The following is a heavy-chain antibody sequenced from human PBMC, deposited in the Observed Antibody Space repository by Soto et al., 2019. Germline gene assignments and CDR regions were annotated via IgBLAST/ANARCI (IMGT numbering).Heavy chain of an antibody. CDR3: ARDIAFDIDY. CDR1: GYTFNDFG. Sequence: QVHLLQSGAEVQKPGASVKVSRKTSGYTFNDFGITWVRQAPGLGLEWLGWIYSKAGKMNFAPKFQNRVIMTTDTSTSTAFMELTSLTFDDSAIYFCARDIAFDIDYWGQGTLVTVS. D-gene: IGHD2-15*01. V-gene: IGHV1-18*01. J-gene: IGHJ4*02. CDR2: IYSKAGKM.